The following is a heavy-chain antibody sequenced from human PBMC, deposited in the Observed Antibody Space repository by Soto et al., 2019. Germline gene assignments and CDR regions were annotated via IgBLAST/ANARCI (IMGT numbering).Heavy chain of an antibody. CDR3: ARHVNLPLDGTGFDS. V-gene: IGHV4-59*08. Sequence: PSETLSLTCTVSGGSISSYYWSWIRQPPGKGLEWIGYIYYNGGNTRYSPSLKSRVTISVDTSKNHFSLNLSSVTATDTAVYYCARHVNLPLDGTGFDSWGRGTLVTVSS. CDR1: GGSISSYY. J-gene: IGHJ4*02. CDR2: IYYNGGNT. D-gene: IGHD6-19*01.